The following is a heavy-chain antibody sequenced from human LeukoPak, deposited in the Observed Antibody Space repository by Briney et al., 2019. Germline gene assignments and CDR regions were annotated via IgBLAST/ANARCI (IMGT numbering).Heavy chain of an antibody. D-gene: IGHD4-17*01. J-gene: IGHJ1*01. V-gene: IGHV3-23*01. CDR2: IGVNTDRT. Sequence: GGSLRLSCAASGFTFSNYAMIWVRQAPGKGLEWVSAIGVNTDRTYYAGAVRGRFTISRDYSQNTLSLQMSSLRAEDTAVYYCAKGHGDHIPAEYLEHWGQGTLVTVSS. CDR1: GFTFSNYA. CDR3: AKGHGDHIPAEYLEH.